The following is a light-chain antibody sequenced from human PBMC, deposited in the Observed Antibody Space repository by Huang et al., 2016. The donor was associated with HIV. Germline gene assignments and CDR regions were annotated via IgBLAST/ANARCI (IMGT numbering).Light chain of an antibody. V-gene: IGKV1-6*01. CDR1: QDIGND. Sequence: AIQMTQSPASLSASVGDRVTITCRASQDIGNDLGWYQQRLGKAPKLLVSTASHLQSGVASRFTGSGSGTHFTLPISGLQPEDFATYYCLQDYTYPWTFGQGTKVEI. J-gene: IGKJ1*01. CDR3: LQDYTYPWT. CDR2: TAS.